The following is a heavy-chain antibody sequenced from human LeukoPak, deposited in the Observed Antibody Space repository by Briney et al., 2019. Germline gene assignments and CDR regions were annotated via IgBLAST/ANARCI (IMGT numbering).Heavy chain of an antibody. D-gene: IGHD3-9*01. J-gene: IGHJ2*01. Sequence: SETLSLTCTVSGASISSSGYYWGWIRQPPGKGLEWIGSMSYSGSTYYNPSLKSRVTISRDTSKNQFSLKLRSVTAADTAVYYCARDEDYDILKGDWYFDPWGRGTLVTVSS. CDR3: ARDEDYDILKGDWYFDP. CDR1: GASISSSGYY. CDR2: MSYSGST. V-gene: IGHV4-39*07.